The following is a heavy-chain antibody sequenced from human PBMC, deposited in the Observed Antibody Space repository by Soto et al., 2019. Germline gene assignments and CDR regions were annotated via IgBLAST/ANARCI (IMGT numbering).Heavy chain of an antibody. Sequence: QVQLVQSGAEVRKPGSSVTVSCKASGGTFSTYGITWVRQAPGQGLEWMGNIIPLIGTANYAQRFPGRVTIAADESTTTAYMELTSLRSEDTAVYYCARVVMTTVPASFYSGLDVWGQGTTVTVSS. J-gene: IGHJ6*02. CDR1: GGTFSTYG. CDR2: IIPLIGTA. D-gene: IGHD4-4*01. CDR3: ARVVMTTVPASFYSGLDV. V-gene: IGHV1-69*18.